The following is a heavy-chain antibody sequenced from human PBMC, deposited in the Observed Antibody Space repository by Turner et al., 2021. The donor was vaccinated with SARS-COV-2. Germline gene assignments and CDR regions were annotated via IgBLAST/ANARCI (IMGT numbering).Heavy chain of an antibody. CDR1: GYTLTEIF. CDR2: FDRGDRET. Sequence: QVPLVQSGAEMKTPGASVKASCTVAGYTLTEIFIHWVRQAPGKGLELMGGFDRGDRETIYAQKFQGRVTMTEDTSTDIAYMELSSLSSDDTAVYYCATDPLGGAGYDYWGQGTLVTVSS. J-gene: IGHJ4*02. V-gene: IGHV1-24*01. CDR3: ATDPLGGAGYDY. D-gene: IGHD6-25*01.